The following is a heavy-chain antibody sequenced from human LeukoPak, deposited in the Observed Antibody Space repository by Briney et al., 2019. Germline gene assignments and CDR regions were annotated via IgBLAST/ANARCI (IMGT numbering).Heavy chain of an antibody. V-gene: IGHV3-7*05. CDR3: ATVSAAGTGFLDY. CDR2: VKPDGSEK. CDR1: GFTLTTYW. Sequence: TGGSLRLSCAASGFTLTTYWMSWVRQAPGRGLEWVANVKPDGSEKNYVDSVKGRFTISRDNAKNSLNLQMNSLRVEDTATYYCATVSAAGTGFLDYWGQGTLVTVSS. J-gene: IGHJ4*02. D-gene: IGHD6-13*01.